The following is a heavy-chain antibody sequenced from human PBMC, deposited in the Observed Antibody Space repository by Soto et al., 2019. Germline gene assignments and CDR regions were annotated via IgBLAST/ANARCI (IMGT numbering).Heavy chain of an antibody. CDR2: ISAYNGNT. Sequence: GASVKVSRKASGYTFTSYGISWVRQAPGQGLEWMGWISAYNGNTNYAQKLQGRVTMTTDTSTSTAYMELRSLRSDDTAVYYCARGDWNQLESWFRHESVEYYFDYWGQGTLVTVSS. D-gene: IGHD1-1*01. CDR1: GYTFTSYG. CDR3: ARGDWNQLESWFRHESVEYYFDY. V-gene: IGHV1-18*04. J-gene: IGHJ4*02.